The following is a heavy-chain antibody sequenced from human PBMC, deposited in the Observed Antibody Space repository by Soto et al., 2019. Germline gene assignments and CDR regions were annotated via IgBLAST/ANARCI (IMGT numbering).Heavy chain of an antibody. D-gene: IGHD6-6*01. V-gene: IGHV3-23*01. CDR1: GFTFSSYA. CDR3: AKDLRVGIAALPTYFDY. Sequence: EVQLLESGGGLVQPGGSLRLSCAASGFTFSSYAMSWVRQAPGKGLEWVSAISGSGGSTYYADSVKGRFTISRDNSKNPLYLQMNSLRAEDTAVYYCAKDLRVGIAALPTYFDYWGQGTLVTVSS. J-gene: IGHJ4*02. CDR2: ISGSGGST.